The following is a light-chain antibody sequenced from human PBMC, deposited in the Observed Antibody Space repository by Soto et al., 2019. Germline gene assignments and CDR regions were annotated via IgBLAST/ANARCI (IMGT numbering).Light chain of an antibody. J-gene: IGKJ1*01. V-gene: IGKV4-1*01. Sequence: DIVMTQSPDSLAVSLGERATINCKSSQSVLYSSNNKNYLAWYQQKPGQPPKLLIYWASTRESGVPDRFSGSGSGTDFSLTISSLQAEDVAVYYCQQYYTIPPWTCGQGTKVEVK. CDR3: QQYYTIPPWT. CDR2: WAS. CDR1: QSVLYSSNNKNY.